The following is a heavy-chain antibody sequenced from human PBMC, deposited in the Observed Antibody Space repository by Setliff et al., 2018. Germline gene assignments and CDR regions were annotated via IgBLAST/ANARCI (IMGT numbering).Heavy chain of an antibody. Sequence: PSETLSLTCTVSGESIRSNNWWNRVRQPPGKGLEWIGDIYQSGTTNYNPSLKSRVTISADTSKNQFSLKLESVTAADTAVYYCARAPGRNIRGDYWGQGALVTVSS. D-gene: IGHD3-10*01. CDR2: IYQSGTT. J-gene: IGHJ4*02. CDR1: GESIRSNNW. CDR3: ARAPGRNIRGDY. V-gene: IGHV4-4*02.